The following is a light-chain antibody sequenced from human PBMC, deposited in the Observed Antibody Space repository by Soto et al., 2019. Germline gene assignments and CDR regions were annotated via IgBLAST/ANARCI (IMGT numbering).Light chain of an antibody. Sequence: QLVLTQPPSASGAPGQGVTISCSGTSSNIGSTTVNWYQQVPGTAPKLLIHSNSQRPSGVPDRFSGSRSGTSASLAISGLQSDDVADYYCATWDDSLSGPVFGGGTKLTVL. CDR1: SSNIGSTT. V-gene: IGLV1-44*01. CDR3: ATWDDSLSGPV. CDR2: SNS. J-gene: IGLJ2*01.